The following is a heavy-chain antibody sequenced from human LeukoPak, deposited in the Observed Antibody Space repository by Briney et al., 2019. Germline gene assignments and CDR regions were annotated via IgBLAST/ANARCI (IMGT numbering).Heavy chain of an antibody. CDR3: ARGFDGPNAFDI. D-gene: IGHD3-9*01. J-gene: IGHJ3*02. CDR2: ISYSGST. CDR1: GGSISSSSYY. V-gene: IGHV4-61*05. Sequence: SETLSLTCTVSGGSISSSSYYWGWIRQPPGKGLEWIGHISYSGSTNYNPSLKSRVTVSIDTSKNQVSLKLSSMTAADTAVYYCARGFDGPNAFDIWGQGTMVTVSS.